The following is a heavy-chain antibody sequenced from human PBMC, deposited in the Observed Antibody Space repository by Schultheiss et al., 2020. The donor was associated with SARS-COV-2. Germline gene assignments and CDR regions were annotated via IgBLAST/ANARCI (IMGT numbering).Heavy chain of an antibody. CDR2: IYYSGST. J-gene: IGHJ4*02. D-gene: IGHD1-26*01. Sequence: SETLSLTFTVSGGSISSGDYYWSWIRQPPGKGLEWIGSIYYSGSTYYNPSLKSRVTISVDTSKNQFSLKLSSVTAADTAVYYCARHGKSSGSYLPYYFDYWGQGTLVTVSS. CDR3: ARHGKSSGSYLPYYFDY. V-gene: IGHV4-39*01. CDR1: GGSISSGDYY.